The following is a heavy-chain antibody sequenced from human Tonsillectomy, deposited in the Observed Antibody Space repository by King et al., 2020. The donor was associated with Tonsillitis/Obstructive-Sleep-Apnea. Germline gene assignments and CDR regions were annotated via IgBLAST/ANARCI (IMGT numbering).Heavy chain of an antibody. CDR3: ATGANSSVVDAFDI. D-gene: IGHD6-19*01. CDR1: GGSISSSSYY. CDR2: IYYSGST. V-gene: IGHV4-39*01. J-gene: IGHJ3*02. Sequence: QLQESGPGLVKPSETLSLTCTVSGGSISSSSYYWGWIRQPPGKGLEWIGSIYYSGSTYYNPSLKSRVTIYVDTSKNQFSLKLSSVTAADTAVYYCATGANSSVVDAFDICGQGKMGTVSS.